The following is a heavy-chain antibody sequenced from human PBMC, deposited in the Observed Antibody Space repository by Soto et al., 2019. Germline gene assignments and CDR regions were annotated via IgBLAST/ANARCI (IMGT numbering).Heavy chain of an antibody. J-gene: IGHJ4*02. Sequence: EVQLLESGGGLVQPGGSLRLSCAASGFTFSIYAMGWVRQAPGKGLEWVSVISGSGGSTYYADVVKGRFTISRDNSKNTLYLQMNSLRAEDTAVYYCVKGSACSGYDWFDYWGQGTLVTVSS. CDR1: GFTFSIYA. CDR2: ISGSGGST. V-gene: IGHV3-23*01. CDR3: VKGSACSGYDWFDY. D-gene: IGHD5-12*01.